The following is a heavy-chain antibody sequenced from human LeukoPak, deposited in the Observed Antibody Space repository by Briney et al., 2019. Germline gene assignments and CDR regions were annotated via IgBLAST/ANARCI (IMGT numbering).Heavy chain of an antibody. Sequence: TGGSLRLSCAASGFTFSSYAMSWVRQAPGKGLEWVSSITGGGGSTYYADSVKGRFTISRDDSKNTLCLQMNSLRAEDTAVYYCAESAAVTTAWFDPWGQGTLLTVSS. V-gene: IGHV3-23*01. CDR3: AESAAVTTAWFDP. D-gene: IGHD4-17*01. J-gene: IGHJ5*02. CDR1: GFTFSSYA. CDR2: ITGGGGST.